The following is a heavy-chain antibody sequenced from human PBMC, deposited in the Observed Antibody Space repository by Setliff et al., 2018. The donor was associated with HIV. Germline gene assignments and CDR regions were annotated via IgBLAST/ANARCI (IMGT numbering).Heavy chain of an antibody. CDR1: GYTFSSYD. CDR2: MNPNSGNT. J-gene: IGHJ6*03. CDR3: ATSSRIYYYSYMDV. V-gene: IGHV1-8*02. Sequence: ASVKVSCKASGYTFSSYDINWVRQATGQGLEWMGWMNPNSGNTGYARKFQGRVTMTRDTSISTAYMELRSLRSDDTAVYYCATSSRIYYYSYMDVWGKGTTVTVSS. D-gene: IGHD2-2*01.